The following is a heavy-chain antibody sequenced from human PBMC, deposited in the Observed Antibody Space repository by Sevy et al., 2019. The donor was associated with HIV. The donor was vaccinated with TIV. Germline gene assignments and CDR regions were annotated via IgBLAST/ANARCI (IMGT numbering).Heavy chain of an antibody. CDR1: GFTFSSYA. V-gene: IGHV3-30-3*01. J-gene: IGHJ4*02. D-gene: IGHD3-22*01. CDR3: ARDHYDSSGPTYYFDY. Sequence: GGSLRLSCAASGFTFSSYAMHWVRQAPGKGLEWVAVISYDGSNKYYADSVKGRFTISRDNSKNTLYLQMNSLRAEDTAVYYCARDHYDSSGPTYYFDYWDQGTLVTVSS. CDR2: ISYDGSNK.